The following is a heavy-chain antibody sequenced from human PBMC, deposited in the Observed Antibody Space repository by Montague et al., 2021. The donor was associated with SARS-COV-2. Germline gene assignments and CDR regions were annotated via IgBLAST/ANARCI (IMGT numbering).Heavy chain of an antibody. CDR1: GGSLNNYF. D-gene: IGHD3-22*01. V-gene: IGHV4-59*08. CDR3: ARVDSSGPGEY. J-gene: IGHJ4*02. Sequence: SETLSLTCTVSGGSLNNYFWSWIRQPPEKGLEWVGYISDSGSTKYNPSLQSRVTISVDTARNQFSLKLLSVTAADTAFYCCARVDSSGPGEYWGQGILVSVSS. CDR2: ISDSGST.